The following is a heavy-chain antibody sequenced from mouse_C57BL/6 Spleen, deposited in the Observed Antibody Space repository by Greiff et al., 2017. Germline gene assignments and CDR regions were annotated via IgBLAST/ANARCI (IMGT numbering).Heavy chain of an antibody. CDR1: GYAFSSYW. D-gene: IGHD1-1*01. V-gene: IGHV1-80*01. J-gene: IGHJ2*01. CDR3: ARRDYGSSYCFDY. Sequence: ESGAELVKPGASVKISCKASGYAFSSYWMNWVKQRPGKGLEWIGQIYPGDGDTNYNGKFKGKATLTADKSSSTAYMQLSSLTSEDSAVYFCARRDYGSSYCFDYWGQGTTLTVSS. CDR2: IYPGDGDT.